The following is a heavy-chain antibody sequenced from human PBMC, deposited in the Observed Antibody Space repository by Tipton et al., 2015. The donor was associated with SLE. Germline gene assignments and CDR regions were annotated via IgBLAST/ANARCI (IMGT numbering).Heavy chain of an antibody. CDR3: AKGPGLVGATKICWYFGL. Sequence: SLRLSCAASGFTFSSYAMSWVRQAPGKGLEWVSAISGSGGSTYYADSVKGRFTISRDNSKNTLYLQMNSLRAEDKAVYYCAKGPGLVGATKICWYFGLWGRGSLVTVSS. CDR1: GFTFSSYA. CDR2: ISGSGGST. J-gene: IGHJ2*01. V-gene: IGHV3-23*01. D-gene: IGHD1-26*01.